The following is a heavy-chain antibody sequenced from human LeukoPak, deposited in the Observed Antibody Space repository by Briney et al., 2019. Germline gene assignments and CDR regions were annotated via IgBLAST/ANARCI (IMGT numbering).Heavy chain of an antibody. J-gene: IGHJ4*02. Sequence: GSLRLSCAASGFSFSDYYMSWIRQAPGKGLEWVSYISSTGSAIYYADSVEGRFTISRDNSKNSVYLQMNSLRAEDTAVYYCARRTGSYRTFDFWGQGTLVTVSS. CDR3: ARRTGSYRTFDF. V-gene: IGHV3-11*01. CDR1: GFSFSDYY. D-gene: IGHD1-1*01. CDR2: ISSTGSAI.